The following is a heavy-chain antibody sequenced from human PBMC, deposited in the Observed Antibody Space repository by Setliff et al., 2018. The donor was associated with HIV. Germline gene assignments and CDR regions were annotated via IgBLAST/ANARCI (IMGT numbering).Heavy chain of an antibody. CDR3: ARDYYDSSGYYSFDY. Sequence: ASVKVSCKASGYTFTGYYMHWVRQAPGQGLEWMGWINPNSGDTNYAQKFQGRVTMTRDTSITTVYMELRTLTSDDTAVFYCARDYYDSSGYYSFDYWGQGTLVTVSS. J-gene: IGHJ4*02. CDR2: INPNSGDT. CDR1: GYTFTGYY. V-gene: IGHV1-2*02. D-gene: IGHD3-22*01.